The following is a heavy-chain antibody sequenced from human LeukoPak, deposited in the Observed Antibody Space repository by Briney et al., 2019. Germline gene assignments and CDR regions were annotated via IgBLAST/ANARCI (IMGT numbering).Heavy chain of an antibody. Sequence: GASVKVSCKASGGTFSSYAISWVRQAPGQGLVWMGGIIPIFGTANYAQKFQGRVTITTDESTSTAYMELSSLRSEDTAVYYCARGFRAARLRGEAFDIWGQGTMVTVSS. V-gene: IGHV1-69*05. CDR1: GGTFSSYA. CDR2: IIPIFGTA. D-gene: IGHD6-6*01. J-gene: IGHJ3*02. CDR3: ARGFRAARLRGEAFDI.